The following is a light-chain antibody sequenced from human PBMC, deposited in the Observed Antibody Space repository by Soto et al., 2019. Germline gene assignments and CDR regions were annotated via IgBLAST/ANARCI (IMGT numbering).Light chain of an antibody. CDR2: RAS. CDR1: QSVTSSY. V-gene: IGKV3-20*01. J-gene: IGKJ1*01. CDR3: QQYGSSPLT. Sequence: EIVLTQSPGTLSLYPRESATLSCRASQSVTSSYIAWYQQKPGQAPRLLIYRASTRATGIPDRFSGSGSGTDFTLIISRLEPEDFAVYHCQQYGSSPLTFGQGTKVEIK.